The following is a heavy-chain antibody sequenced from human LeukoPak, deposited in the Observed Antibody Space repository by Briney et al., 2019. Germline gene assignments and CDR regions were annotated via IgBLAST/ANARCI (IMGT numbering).Heavy chain of an antibody. D-gene: IGHD2-2*01. J-gene: IGHJ2*01. CDR1: GYTFTSYG. CDR2: ISAYNGNT. CDR3: ARTTYDIVVVPLWYFDL. V-gene: IGHV1-18*01. Sequence: ASVKVSCKASGYTFTSYGISWVRQAPGQGLEWMGWISAYNGNTNYAQKLQGRVTMTTDTSTSTAYMELRSLRSDDTAVYYCARTTYDIVVVPLWYFDLWGRGTLVTVSS.